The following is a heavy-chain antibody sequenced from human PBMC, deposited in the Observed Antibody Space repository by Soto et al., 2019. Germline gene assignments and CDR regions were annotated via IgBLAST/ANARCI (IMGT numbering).Heavy chain of an antibody. Sequence: GGSLRLSCAASGFTFSSYAMSWVRQAPGKGLEWVSAISGSGGSTYYADSVKGRFTISRDNSKNTLYLQMNSLRAEDTAVYYCANDKGRVLLWFGELYYWGQGTLVTVSS. CDR3: ANDKGRVLLWFGELYY. CDR1: GFTFSSYA. CDR2: ISGSGGST. J-gene: IGHJ4*02. V-gene: IGHV3-23*01. D-gene: IGHD3-10*01.